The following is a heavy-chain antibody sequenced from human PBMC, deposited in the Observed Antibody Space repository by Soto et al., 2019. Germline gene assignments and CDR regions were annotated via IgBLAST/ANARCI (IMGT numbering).Heavy chain of an antibody. CDR2: ISWNSGSI. CDR1: GFTCDDYA. D-gene: IGHD6-19*01. Sequence: EVQLVESGGGLVQPGRSLRLSCAASGFTCDDYAMHWVRQAPGKGLEWVSGISWNSGSIGYADSVQGRFTISRDNAKNSLYLQMNSLRAEDTALYYCAKDFSMYSSGWYGAPIYWYCYLWGRGTLVTVSS. V-gene: IGHV3-9*01. J-gene: IGHJ2*01. CDR3: AKDFSMYSSGWYGAPIYWYCYL.